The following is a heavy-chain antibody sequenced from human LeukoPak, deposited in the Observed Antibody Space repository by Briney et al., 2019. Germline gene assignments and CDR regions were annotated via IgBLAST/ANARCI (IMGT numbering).Heavy chain of an antibody. J-gene: IGHJ6*03. CDR1: GGSFSGYY. Sequence: PSETLSLTCAVYGGSFSGYYWSWIRQPPGKGLEWIGEINHSGSTNYNPSLKSRVTISVDTSKNQFSLKLGSVTATDTAVYYCARTSTVTTFYYYYYMDVWGKGTTVTISS. V-gene: IGHV4-34*01. CDR2: INHSGST. D-gene: IGHD4-17*01. CDR3: ARTSTVTTFYYYYYMDV.